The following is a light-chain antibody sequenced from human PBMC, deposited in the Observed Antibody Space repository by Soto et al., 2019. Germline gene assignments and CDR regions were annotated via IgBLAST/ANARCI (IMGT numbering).Light chain of an antibody. Sequence: DIQMTQSPSSVSAFVGESVTITCHASQRISAFLNWYHQKPGKAPKLLIYSASYLQSGVPSNFSGSGSGTDFTLSIVTLQPEDSGTYVCQKSYRLPLTFGGGTKVEI. J-gene: IGKJ4*01. CDR2: SAS. V-gene: IGKV1-39*01. CDR1: QRISAF. CDR3: QKSYRLPLT.